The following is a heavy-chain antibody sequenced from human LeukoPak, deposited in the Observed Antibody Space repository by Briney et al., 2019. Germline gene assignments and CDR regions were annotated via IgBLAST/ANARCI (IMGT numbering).Heavy chain of an antibody. CDR3: ARTTEGYCRGRSCYSYYYYMDV. CDR1: GGSISGYY. J-gene: IGHJ6*03. Sequence: SETLSLTCTVSGGSISGYYWSWIRQPAGKGLEWIGRFYTSGSTNYNPSLKSRVTMSLDTSKNQFSLKLSSVTAADTAVYYCARTTEGYCRGRSCYSYYYYMDVWGKGTTVTVSS. D-gene: IGHD2-15*01. V-gene: IGHV4-4*07. CDR2: FYTSGST.